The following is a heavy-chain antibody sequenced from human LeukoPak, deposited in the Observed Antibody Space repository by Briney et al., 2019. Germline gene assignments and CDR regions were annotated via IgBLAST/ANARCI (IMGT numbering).Heavy chain of an antibody. CDR3: AKDISGYDLTAPGVDY. Sequence: QAGGSLRLSCTASGFTFDDYAMHWVRQAPGKGLEWVSGISWNSGSIGYADSVKGRFTISRDNAKNSLYLQMNSLRAEDTALYYCAKDISGYDLTAPGVDYWGQGTLVTVSS. J-gene: IGHJ4*02. CDR2: ISWNSGSI. V-gene: IGHV3-9*01. D-gene: IGHD5-12*01. CDR1: GFTFDDYA.